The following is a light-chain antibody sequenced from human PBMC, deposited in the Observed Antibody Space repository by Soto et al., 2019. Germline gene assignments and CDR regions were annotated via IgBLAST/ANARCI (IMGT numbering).Light chain of an antibody. CDR3: SSYTDSSALVV. J-gene: IGLJ2*01. CDR1: NSDVGGYNY. V-gene: IGLV2-14*01. CDR2: EVS. Sequence: QSALTQPASVSGSPGQSITISCTGTNSDVGGYNYVSWYQQHPGKAPKVMIYEVSNRPSGVSNRFSGSKSGNTASLTISGLQAEDEADYYCSSYTDSSALVVFGGGTQLTVL.